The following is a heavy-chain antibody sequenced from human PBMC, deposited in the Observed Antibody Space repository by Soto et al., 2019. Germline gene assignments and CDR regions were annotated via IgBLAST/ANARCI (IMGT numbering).Heavy chain of an antibody. CDR3: ARMDYYDSSGYYTIDY. D-gene: IGHD3-22*01. V-gene: IGHV3-48*03. Sequence: EVQVVESGGGFVQPGGSLRLSCAASGFSFSSYEMNWVRQAPGKGLEWVSYISSSSSYIYYADSVKGRFTISRDNAKNSLYLQMNSLRAEDTAVYYCARMDYYDSSGYYTIDYWGQGTLVTVSS. CDR2: ISSSSSYI. CDR1: GFSFSSYE. J-gene: IGHJ4*02.